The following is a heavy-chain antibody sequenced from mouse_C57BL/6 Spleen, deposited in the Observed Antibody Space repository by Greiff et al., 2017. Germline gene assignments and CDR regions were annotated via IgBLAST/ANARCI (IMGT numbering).Heavy chain of an antibody. J-gene: IGHJ1*03. D-gene: IGHD1-1*01. CDR3: ARRGTTVPWYFDV. CDR1: GFTFSDYG. CDR2: ISGGSSSI. V-gene: IGHV5-17*01. Sequence: EVQRVESGGGLVKPGGSLKLSCAASGFTFSDYGMHWVRQAPEKGLEWVAYISGGSSSIYYTDTVKGRFTISRDNAKNTLFLQMTSLRSEDTAMYYCARRGTTVPWYFDVWGTGTTVTVSS.